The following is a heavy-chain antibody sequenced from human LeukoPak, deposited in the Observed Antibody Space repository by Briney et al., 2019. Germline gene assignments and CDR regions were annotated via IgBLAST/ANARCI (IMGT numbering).Heavy chain of an antibody. CDR1: GYTFTSYA. D-gene: IGHD2-15*01. J-gene: IGHJ4*02. Sequence: ASVKVSCKASGYTFTSYAMNWVRHAPGQGLERMGWINTNTGDPTYAQGFTGRFVFSLDTSVSTAYLQISSLKAEDTAVYYCASYCSGGSCYRGDVGYWGQGTLVTVSS. V-gene: IGHV7-4-1*02. CDR3: ASYCSGGSCYRGDVGY. CDR2: INTNTGDP.